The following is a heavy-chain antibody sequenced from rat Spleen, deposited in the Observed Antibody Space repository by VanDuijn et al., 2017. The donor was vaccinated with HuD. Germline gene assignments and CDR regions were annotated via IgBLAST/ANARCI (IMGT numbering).Heavy chain of an antibody. J-gene: IGHJ3*01. CDR1: VLSLPRNC. V-gene: IGHV2-1*01. Sequence: QVQLKESGPGLVQPSQTLSLTCTVSVLSLPRNCVHWVRPPPGKGQEWMGAMGSGRTTAYNSTLKSRLSISRDTSKNQVFLKMNSLQTGDTGTYFCTRDRGLTTEGPWFAYWGQGTLVTVSS. CDR3: TRDRGLTTEGPWFAY. D-gene: IGHD1-11*01. CDR2: MGSGRTT.